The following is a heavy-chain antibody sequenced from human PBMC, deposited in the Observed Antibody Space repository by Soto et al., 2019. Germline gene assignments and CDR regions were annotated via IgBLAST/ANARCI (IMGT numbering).Heavy chain of an antibody. CDR3: ANRKDDY. CDR2: INPNSGGT. J-gene: IGHJ4*02. V-gene: IGHV1-2*02. Sequence: ASVRVSCKASGYTFSGSYMHWVRQAPGQGLGCMGWINPNSGGTNYAQNFQGRVTMTRDTSISTAYMELSRLTSDDTAVYYCANRKDDYWCQRSMVAVAS. CDR1: GYTFSGSY.